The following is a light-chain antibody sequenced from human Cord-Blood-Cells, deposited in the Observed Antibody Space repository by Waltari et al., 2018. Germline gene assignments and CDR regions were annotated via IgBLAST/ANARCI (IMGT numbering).Light chain of an antibody. CDR3: QQANSFPSFT. CDR2: PAS. Sequence: DIRMTHSPSSVSASVGDRATTTCRASQGISSWLLCYQQKPGKAPKRLIYPASSLQSGVPSRFSGSGSGTDFTLTISSLQPEDFATYYCQQANSFPSFTFGPGTKVDIK. J-gene: IGKJ3*01. V-gene: IGKV1D-12*01. CDR1: QGISSW.